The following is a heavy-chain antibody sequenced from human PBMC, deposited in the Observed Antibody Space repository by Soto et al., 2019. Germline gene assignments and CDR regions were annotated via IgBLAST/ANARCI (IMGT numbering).Heavy chain of an antibody. Sequence: PGGSLRLSCAASGFTFSSYAMHWVRQAPGKGLEYVSAISSNGGSTYYANSVKGRFTISRDNSKNTLYLQMGSLRAEDMAVYYCARGPGYYFDYWGQGTRVTVSS. J-gene: IGHJ4*02. CDR1: GFTFSSYA. CDR2: ISSNGGST. CDR3: ARGPGYYFDY. V-gene: IGHV3-64*01.